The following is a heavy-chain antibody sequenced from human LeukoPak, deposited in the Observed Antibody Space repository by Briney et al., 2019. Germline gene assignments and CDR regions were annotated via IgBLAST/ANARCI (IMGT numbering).Heavy chain of an antibody. CDR2: IYYSGST. Sequence: SVTLSLTCTVSGVSISSYYWSWLRQPPGKGLEWIGYIYYSGSTNYNPSLKSRVTISVDTSKNQFSLKLSSVTAADTAVYYCARGDYGDHNYYYYGMDVWGQGTTVTVSS. CDR1: GVSISSYY. J-gene: IGHJ6*02. CDR3: ARGDYGDHNYYYYGMDV. D-gene: IGHD4-17*01. V-gene: IGHV4-59*01.